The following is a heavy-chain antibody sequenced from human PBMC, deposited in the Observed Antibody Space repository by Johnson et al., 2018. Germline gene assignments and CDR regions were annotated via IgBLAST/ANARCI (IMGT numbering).Heavy chain of an antibody. D-gene: IGHD3-3*01. CDR2: IYYSGST. CDR1: GGSISSYY. J-gene: IGHJ6*03. V-gene: IGHV4-59*01. CDR3: ARNPFWSIYYYYYMDV. Sequence: QVQLQESGPGLVKPSETLSLTCTVSGGSISSYYWSWIRQPPGKGLEWIGYIYYSGSTNYNPSLKSPVTISVDTSKNQFSLKLSSVTAADTAVYYCARNPFWSIYYYYYMDVWGKGTTVTVSS.